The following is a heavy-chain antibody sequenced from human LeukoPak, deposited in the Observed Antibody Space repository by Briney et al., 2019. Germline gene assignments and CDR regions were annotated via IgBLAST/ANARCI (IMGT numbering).Heavy chain of an antibody. CDR1: GGSISSSY. D-gene: IGHD2-15*01. V-gene: IGHV4-59*01. CDR3: ARSPGSGVVAAPKYYYYLDV. CDR2: IYNSGNT. Sequence: PSETLSLTCTVSGGSISSSYWSWARQPPGKGLEWIGYIYNSGNTNYNPSLKSRVTISVDTSKNQFSLKLSAVTAADTAVYYCARSPGSGVVAAPKYYYYLDVWGKGTTVSVSS. J-gene: IGHJ6*03.